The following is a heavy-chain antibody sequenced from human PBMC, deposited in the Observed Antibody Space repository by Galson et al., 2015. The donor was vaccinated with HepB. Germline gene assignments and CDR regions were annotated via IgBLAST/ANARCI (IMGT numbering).Heavy chain of an antibody. CDR3: AKDLIAAAKRADAFDI. J-gene: IGHJ3*02. CDR2: IRYDGSNK. CDR1: GFTFSSYG. Sequence: SLRLSCAASGFTFSSYGMHWVRQAPGKGLEWVAFIRYDGSNKYYADSVKGRFTISRDNSKNTLYLQMNSLRAEDTAVYYCAKDLIAAAKRADAFDIWGQGTMVTVSS. V-gene: IGHV3-30*02. D-gene: IGHD6-13*01.